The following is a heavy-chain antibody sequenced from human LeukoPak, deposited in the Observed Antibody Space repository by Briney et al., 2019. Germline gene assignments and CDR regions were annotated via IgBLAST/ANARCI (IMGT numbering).Heavy chain of an antibody. CDR3: AKRDRPCSGDCSAPYYFDY. CDR2: VSSSGANT. D-gene: IGHD2-21*02. Sequence: PGGSLRLSCAGSGFSFSSYAMSWVRQAPGKGLEWVSSVSSSGANTYYADSVKGRFTISRDNSKNTLYLQMSSLGAEDTAVYYCAKRDRPCSGDCSAPYYFDYWGQGTLVTVSS. J-gene: IGHJ4*02. CDR1: GFSFSSYA. V-gene: IGHV3-23*01.